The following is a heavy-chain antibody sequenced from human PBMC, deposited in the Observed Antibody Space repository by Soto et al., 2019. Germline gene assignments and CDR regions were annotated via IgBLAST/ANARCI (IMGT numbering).Heavy chain of an antibody. D-gene: IGHD6-6*01. CDR3: ASHPIRARPPYPWLHP. CDR1: GATFSSYA. CDR2: IIPIFGTA. V-gene: IGHV1-69*06. Sequence: SVKVSCKASGATFSSYAISWVRQAPGQGLEWMGGIIPIFGTANYAQKFQGRVTITADKSTSTAYMELSSLRSEDTAVYYCASHPIRARPPYPWLHPWGQATLVTVCS. J-gene: IGHJ5*02.